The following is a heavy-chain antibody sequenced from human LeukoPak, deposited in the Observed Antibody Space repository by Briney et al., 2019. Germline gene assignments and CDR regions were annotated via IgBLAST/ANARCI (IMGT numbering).Heavy chain of an antibody. V-gene: IGHV3-74*03. CDR3: SRSQFDY. CDR1: GFPFSSYW. J-gene: IGHJ4*02. CDR2: ISGDGTIN. Sequence: GRSLRLSCEPSGFPFSSYWMLWVRQAPGKGLVWVSRISGDGTINTYADFVRGRLTISRDNTKNILYLQMNSLRVEDTAIYFCSRSQFDYWGQGVLVTVSS.